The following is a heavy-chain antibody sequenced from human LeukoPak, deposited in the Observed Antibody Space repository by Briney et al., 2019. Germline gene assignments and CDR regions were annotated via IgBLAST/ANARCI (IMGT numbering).Heavy chain of an antibody. J-gene: IGHJ6*03. Sequence: SETLSLTCTVSGGSISSYYWSWIRQPAGKGLEWIGRIYTSGSTNCNPSLKSRVTMSVDTSKNQFSLKLSSVTAADTAVYYCARESYDILTGYSFYYYYYMDVWGKGTTVTISS. CDR3: ARESYDILTGYSFYYYYYMDV. V-gene: IGHV4-4*07. D-gene: IGHD3-9*01. CDR2: IYTSGST. CDR1: GGSISSYY.